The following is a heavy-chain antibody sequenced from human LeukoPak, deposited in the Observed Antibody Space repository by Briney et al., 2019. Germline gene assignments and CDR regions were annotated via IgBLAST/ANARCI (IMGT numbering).Heavy chain of an antibody. CDR1: GGSISSGGYY. D-gene: IGHD4-17*01. CDR3: ARGGNGDYDLAFDI. J-gene: IGHJ3*02. CDR2: IYYSGST. Sequence: SETLSLTCTVSGGSISSGGYYWSWIRQHPGKGLEWIGYIYYSGSTYYNPSLKSRVTISVDTSKNQFSLKLSPVTAADTAVYYCARGGNGDYDLAFDIWGQGTMVTVSS. V-gene: IGHV4-31*03.